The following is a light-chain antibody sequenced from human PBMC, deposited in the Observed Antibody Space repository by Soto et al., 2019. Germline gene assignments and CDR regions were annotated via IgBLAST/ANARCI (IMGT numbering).Light chain of an antibody. J-gene: IGKJ4*01. Sequence: DIQMTQSPFTLSASVGDSVTISRXASHLISSLLAWHQQKLGKVPKLXXVDXSTLQTGGPSRLGGGGSGTEFTLTISSLQPDDFANYYFQQYETSTRTVGGGTKVEI. CDR1: HLISSL. V-gene: IGKV1-5*01. CDR2: DXS. CDR3: QQYETSTRT.